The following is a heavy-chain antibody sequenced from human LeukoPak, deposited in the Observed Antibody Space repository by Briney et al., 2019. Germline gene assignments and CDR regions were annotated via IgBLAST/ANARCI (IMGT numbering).Heavy chain of an antibody. CDR3: AKMSGLYGMEV. CDR1: GDSINDYY. V-gene: IGHV4-59*01. J-gene: IGHJ6*02. Sequence: SETLSLTCTVAGDSINDYYWSWIRQPPGKGLEWIGNIYFSGNTNYNLSLKSRVTISEDTSKNQISLKLKSVTAADTAVYYCAKMSGLYGMEVWGQGTTVTVS. CDR2: IYFSGNT. D-gene: IGHD3-10*01.